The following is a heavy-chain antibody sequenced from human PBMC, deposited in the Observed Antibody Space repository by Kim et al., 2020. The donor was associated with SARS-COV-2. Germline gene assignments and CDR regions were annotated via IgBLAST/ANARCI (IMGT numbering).Heavy chain of an antibody. CDR1: GFTFSNYA. J-gene: IGHJ4*02. CDR2: IGGGGSVT. CDR3: AKREKALVGGDYVRCLDY. D-gene: IGHD4-17*01. V-gene: IGHV3-23*01. Sequence: GGSLRLSCAASGFTFSNYAMNWVRQAPGKGLEWVSAIGGGGSVTYYADSVKGRFTIFRDNSKNTLYLQMNSLRAEDTAVYYCAKREKALVGGDYVRCLDYWGQGTLVTVSS.